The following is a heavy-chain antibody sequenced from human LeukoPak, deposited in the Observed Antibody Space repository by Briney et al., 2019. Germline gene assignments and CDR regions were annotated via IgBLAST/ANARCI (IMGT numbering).Heavy chain of an antibody. CDR3: ERDPDYGSGSYYFDY. D-gene: IGHD3-10*01. J-gene: IGHJ4*02. Sequence: ASVKVSCKASGYSLTNYYFHWVRQAPGQGHEWMGIINPSGGSTSYAQNFQGRVTMTRDTSTSTVHMELSSLRSEDTAVYYCERDPDYGSGSYYFDYWGQGTLVTVSS. V-gene: IGHV1-46*01. CDR2: INPSGGST. CDR1: GYSLTNYY.